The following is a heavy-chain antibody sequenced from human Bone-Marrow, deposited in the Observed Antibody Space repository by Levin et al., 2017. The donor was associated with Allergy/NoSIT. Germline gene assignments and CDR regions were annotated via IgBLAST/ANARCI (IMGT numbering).Heavy chain of an antibody. CDR3: AREVATGGRYYDS. J-gene: IGHJ4*02. Sequence: SGGSLRLSCAVSGFSVQNTYVTWVRQPPGKGLEWVSVLFAGGSSFYADSVKGRFTMSRDRSNNTVSLHMSSLRTEDTAVYYCAREVATGGRYYDSWGQGTLVTVSS. V-gene: IGHV3-66*02. D-gene: IGHD3-9*01. CDR1: GFSVQNTY. CDR2: LFAGGSS.